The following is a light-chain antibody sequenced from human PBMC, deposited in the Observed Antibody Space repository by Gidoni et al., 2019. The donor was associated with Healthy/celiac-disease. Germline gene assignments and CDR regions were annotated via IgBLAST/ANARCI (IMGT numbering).Light chain of an antibody. Sequence: DSVMTQSPLSLPVTPGEPASSSSRSSQSLLHSNGYNYLDWYLQKPGQSPQLLIYLGSNRASGVPDRFSGSGSGTDFTLKISRVEAEDVGVYYCMQALQTPFTFGPGTKVDIK. CDR1: QSLLHSNGYNY. CDR3: MQALQTPFT. CDR2: LGS. V-gene: IGKV2-28*01. J-gene: IGKJ3*01.